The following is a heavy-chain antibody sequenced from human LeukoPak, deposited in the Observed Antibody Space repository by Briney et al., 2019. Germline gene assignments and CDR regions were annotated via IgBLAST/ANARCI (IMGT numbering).Heavy chain of an antibody. J-gene: IGHJ4*02. Sequence: ASVKVSCKASGGTFSSYAISWVRQAPGQGLEWMGWINPNSGGTNYAQKFQGRVTMTRDTSISTAYMELSRLRSDDTAVYYCARDSTGTTKVPPYFDYWGQGTLVTVSS. V-gene: IGHV1-2*02. D-gene: IGHD1-7*01. CDR1: GGTFSSYA. CDR2: INPNSGGT. CDR3: ARDSTGTTKVPPYFDY.